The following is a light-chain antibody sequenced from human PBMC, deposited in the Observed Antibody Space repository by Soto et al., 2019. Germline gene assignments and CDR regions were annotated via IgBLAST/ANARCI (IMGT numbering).Light chain of an antibody. CDR1: QSVNSN. V-gene: IGKV3D-15*01. CDR2: GAS. CDR3: HQYNHWPFT. J-gene: IGKJ5*01. Sequence: EIVMTQSPASLSVSPGARATLSCRASQSVNSNLAWYQQKPGQAPRLLIYGASTRATGLPARFSGSGSGTDFTLTISSLHSEDFAAYYCHQYNHWPFTFGQGTRLEIK.